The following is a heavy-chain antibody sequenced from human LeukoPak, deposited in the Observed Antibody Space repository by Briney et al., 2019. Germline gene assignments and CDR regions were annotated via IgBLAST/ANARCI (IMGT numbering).Heavy chain of an antibody. V-gene: IGHV5-51*01. J-gene: IGHJ4*02. CDR2: IYPGDSDI. D-gene: IGHD3-16*01. Sequence: GESLKISCEASGYNFSSNWIAWVRQMPGKGLEWVGNIYPGDSDIRYSPSFQGQVTISADRSSSTAYLQWSSPKASDTAMFYCARTPNNSPFDYVSWGQGTLVTVSS. CDR3: ARTPNNSPFDYVS. CDR1: GYNFSSNW.